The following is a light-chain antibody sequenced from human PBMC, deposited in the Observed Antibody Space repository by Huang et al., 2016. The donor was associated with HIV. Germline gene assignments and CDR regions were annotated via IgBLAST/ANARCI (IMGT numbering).Light chain of an antibody. J-gene: IGKJ1*01. CDR1: HSVSRN. CDR2: GAA. V-gene: IGKV3-15*01. Sequence: EIVMTQSPATLSVSPGQTATLSCRASHSVSRNLAWYQQKLGQAPRLLIYGAATMASGVPARFTGSGSGTDFTLIISSLQSEDFAVYYCQQYNDWRKTFGQGTKV. CDR3: QQYNDWRKT.